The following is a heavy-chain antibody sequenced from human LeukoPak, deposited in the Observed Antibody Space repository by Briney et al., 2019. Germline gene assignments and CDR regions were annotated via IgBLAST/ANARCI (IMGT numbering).Heavy chain of an antibody. J-gene: IGHJ4*02. Sequence: PGGSLRLSCAASGFTFSDYYMSWIRQAPGKGLEWVSYISSSGSTIYYADSVKGRFTISRDNAKNSLYLQTNSLRAEDTAVYYCARESYSSGYYYDYWGQGTLVTVSS. CDR3: ARESYSSGYYYDY. CDR1: GFTFSDYY. V-gene: IGHV3-11*01. D-gene: IGHD3-22*01. CDR2: ISSSGSTI.